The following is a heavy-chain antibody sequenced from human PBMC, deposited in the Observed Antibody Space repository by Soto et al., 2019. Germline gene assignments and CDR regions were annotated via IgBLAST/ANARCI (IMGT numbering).Heavy chain of an antibody. D-gene: IGHD3-9*01. J-gene: IGHJ6*02. CDR1: GFNFKTYE. CDR2: ISVSGRTI. V-gene: IGHV3-48*03. CDR3: ARRAPIYYDALTGYEEAGMDV. Sequence: VELVESGGGLVQPGGSLTLACAASGFNFKTYEMNWVRQAPGKGLAWIPYISVSGRTIYYADSVQGRVNISRDNAKNLVFLQRNSLRAEDTAVYHCARRAPIYYDALTGYEEAGMDVWGQGTTVTVSS.